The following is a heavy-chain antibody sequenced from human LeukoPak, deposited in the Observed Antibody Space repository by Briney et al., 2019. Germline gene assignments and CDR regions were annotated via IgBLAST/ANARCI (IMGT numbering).Heavy chain of an antibody. D-gene: IGHD5-24*01. CDR3: ARDPIRADGYNLDY. CDR2: ININTGVT. J-gene: IGHJ4*02. V-gene: IGHV1-2*02. Sequence: ASLKLSCKTSGYTFTGQYLHWVRHAPGQRLEWIGCININTGVTNYAQKFRGRLTVTRDTSLSTAYMELSGLTAGDSAFYYCARDPIRADGYNLDYWGQGTLVTVSS. CDR1: GYTFTGQY.